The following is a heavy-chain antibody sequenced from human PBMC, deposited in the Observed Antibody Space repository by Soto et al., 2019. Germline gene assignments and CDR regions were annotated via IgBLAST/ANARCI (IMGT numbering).Heavy chain of an antibody. CDR3: AREYGRDV. J-gene: IGHJ6*02. Sequence: QVQLVQSGAEVKKPGASVNVSCKASGYSFHTYAISWVRQAPGQGIEWVGWISGYNGNTNYAQKFQGRVTLTTVTSTKTAFMELRSRTVDDTAVYYCAREYGRDVWGQGTTVTVSS. CDR1: GYSFHTYA. V-gene: IGHV1-18*01. CDR2: ISGYNGNT.